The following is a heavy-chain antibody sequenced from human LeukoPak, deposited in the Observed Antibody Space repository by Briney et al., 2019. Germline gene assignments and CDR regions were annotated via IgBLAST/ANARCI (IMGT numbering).Heavy chain of an antibody. CDR3: ARGYYDILTGYYMGYYMDV. Sequence: ASVKVSCKASGYTFTGYYMHWVRQAPGQGLEWMGWINPNSGGTNYAQKFQGRVTMTRDTSISTAYMELSRLRSDDTAVYYCARGYYDILTGYYMGYYMDVWGKGTTVTISS. V-gene: IGHV1-2*02. J-gene: IGHJ6*03. CDR1: GYTFTGYY. CDR2: INPNSGGT. D-gene: IGHD3-9*01.